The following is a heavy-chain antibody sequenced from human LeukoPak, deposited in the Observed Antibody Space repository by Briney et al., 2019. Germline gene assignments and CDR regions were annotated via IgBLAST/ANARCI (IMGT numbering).Heavy chain of an antibody. CDR1: GGSISTSSYF. Sequence: PSETLSLTCTVSGGSISTSSYFWGWIRQPPGKGLGWIGNIYYSGSTYYNPSLKSRVTISVDKSKNQFSLKVSSVTAADTAVYYCARRHYYDSSGYHYYFDYWGQGTLVTVSS. CDR3: ARRHYYDSSGYHYYFDY. D-gene: IGHD3-22*01. CDR2: IYYSGST. V-gene: IGHV4-39*01. J-gene: IGHJ4*02.